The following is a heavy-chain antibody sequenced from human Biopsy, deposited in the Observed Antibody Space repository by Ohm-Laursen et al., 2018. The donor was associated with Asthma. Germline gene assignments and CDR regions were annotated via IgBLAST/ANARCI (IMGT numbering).Heavy chain of an antibody. V-gene: IGHV4-61*01. D-gene: IGHD2-15*01. J-gene: IGHJ2*01. Sequence: SGTLSLTCTVSGGSVSTSNYYWSWIRQPPGKGLAWVSYISYSGSTDYNSSHKSRLTISMDTSKNQFYLKLSSVTAADAAVYYCARVPTTLRYFDLWGRGTLVTVSS. CDR3: ARVPTTLRYFDL. CDR2: ISYSGST. CDR1: GGSVSTSNYY.